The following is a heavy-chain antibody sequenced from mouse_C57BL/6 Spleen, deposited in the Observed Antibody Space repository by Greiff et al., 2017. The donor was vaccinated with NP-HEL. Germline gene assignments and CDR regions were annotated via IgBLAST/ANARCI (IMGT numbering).Heavy chain of an antibody. CDR3: ARDYYGSSNFDY. J-gene: IGHJ2*01. CDR1: GYSITSGYY. V-gene: IGHV3-6*01. CDR2: ISYDGSN. Sequence: EVHLVESGPGLVKPSQSLSLTCSVTGYSITSGYYWNWIRQFPGTKLAWMGYISYDGSNNYNPSLKNRISITRDTSKNQFFLKLNSVTTEDTATYYCARDYYGSSNFDYWGQGTTLTVSS. D-gene: IGHD1-1*01.